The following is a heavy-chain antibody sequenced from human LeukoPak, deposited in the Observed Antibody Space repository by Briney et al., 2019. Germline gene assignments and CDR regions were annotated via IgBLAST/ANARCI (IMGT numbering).Heavy chain of an antibody. CDR1: GFTFSSYA. V-gene: IGHV3-30-3*01. CDR2: ISYDGSNK. D-gene: IGHD6-13*01. J-gene: IGHJ5*02. Sequence: GGSLRLSCATSGFTFSSYAMHWVRQAPGRGLEWVAVISYDGSNKYYADSVKGRFTISRDNSKNTLYPQMNSLRAEDTAVYYCARDPIPTREKQLVQFYWFDPWGQGTLVTVSS. CDR3: ARDPIPTREKQLVQFYWFDP.